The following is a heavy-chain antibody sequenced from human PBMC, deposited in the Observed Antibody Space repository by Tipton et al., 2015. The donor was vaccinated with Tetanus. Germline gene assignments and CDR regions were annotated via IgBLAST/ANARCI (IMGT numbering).Heavy chain of an antibody. CDR3: AFLPKHWLVPSFDP. J-gene: IGHJ5*02. CDR2: VYYTGST. Sequence: TLSLTCTVSGDSTSSGDFYWSWIRQHPGKGLEWIGYVYYTGSTNHNPSLKSRVTISVDTSKNHFSLNLSSVTAADTAVYYCAFLPKHWLVPSFDPWGQGTLVTVSS. CDR1: GDSTSSGDFY. V-gene: IGHV4-31*03. D-gene: IGHD5-12*01.